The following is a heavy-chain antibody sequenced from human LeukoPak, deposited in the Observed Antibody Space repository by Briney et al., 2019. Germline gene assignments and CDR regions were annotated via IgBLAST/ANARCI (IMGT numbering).Heavy chain of an antibody. CDR3: ARDPRSATLGL. Sequence: PSETLSLTCTVSGGSISSYYWSWIRQPPGKGLEWIGHIHYSGSTNYNPSLKSRVTISVDTSKNQFSLKLSSVTAADTAVYYCARDPRSATLGLWGQGTLITVSS. CDR2: IHYSGST. D-gene: IGHD3/OR15-3a*01. J-gene: IGHJ4*02. V-gene: IGHV4-59*01. CDR1: GGSISSYY.